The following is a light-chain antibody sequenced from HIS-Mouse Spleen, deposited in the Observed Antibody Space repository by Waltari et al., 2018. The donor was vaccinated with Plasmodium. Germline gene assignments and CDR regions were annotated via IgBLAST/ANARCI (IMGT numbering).Light chain of an antibody. V-gene: IGLV7-43*01. Sequence: QTVVTQEPSLTVSPGGTVTLTCASSTGAVTSGYYPNWFQKKPGQAPRALIYSTSNKNSWTPARFSGSLLGGKAALTLSGVQPEDEAEYYCLLYYGGARVFGGGTKLTVL. J-gene: IGLJ3*02. CDR3: LLYYGGARV. CDR2: STS. CDR1: TGAVTSGYY.